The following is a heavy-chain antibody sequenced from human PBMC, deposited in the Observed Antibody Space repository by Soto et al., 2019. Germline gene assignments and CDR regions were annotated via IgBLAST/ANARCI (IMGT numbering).Heavy chain of an antibody. J-gene: IGHJ4*02. Sequence: SETLSLTCTVSGASINNYYWNWIRQTSGRGLEWIGYISQSGSTNYNPSVKSRVSISVDTSRNQLFLRLSSVTAADTAVYYCVRSYSGPTPYFDDWGQGTLVTVSS. V-gene: IGHV4-59*01. CDR2: ISQSGST. CDR1: GASINNYY. CDR3: VRSYSGPTPYFDD. D-gene: IGHD5-12*01.